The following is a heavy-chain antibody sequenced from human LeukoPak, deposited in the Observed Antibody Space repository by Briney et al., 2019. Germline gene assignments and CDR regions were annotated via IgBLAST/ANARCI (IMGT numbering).Heavy chain of an antibody. CDR3: ARAEVYDYVWGSYRYTNFDY. Sequence: GGSLRLSCAASGFTFSSYWMSWVRQAPGKGLEWVANIKQDGSEKYYVDSVKGRFTISRDNAKNSLYLQMNSLRAKDTAVYYCARAEVYDYVWGSYRYTNFDYWGQGTLVTVSS. CDR1: GFTFSSYW. J-gene: IGHJ4*02. CDR2: IKQDGSEK. V-gene: IGHV3-7*01. D-gene: IGHD3-16*02.